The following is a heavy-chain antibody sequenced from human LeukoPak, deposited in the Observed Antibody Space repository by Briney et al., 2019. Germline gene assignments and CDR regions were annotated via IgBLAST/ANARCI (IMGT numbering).Heavy chain of an antibody. J-gene: IGHJ6*02. V-gene: IGHV4-31*03. D-gene: IGHD3-10*01. CDR2: IYYSVST. CDR1: GGSISSGGYY. Sequence: PSETLSLTCTVSGGSISSGGYYWSWVRQHPGKGLEWIGDIYYSVSTYYNPSLKSRVTISVDTSKNQFSLKLSSVTAADTAVYYCARDELREEYYYYGMDVWGQGTTVTVSS. CDR3: ARDELREEYYYYGMDV.